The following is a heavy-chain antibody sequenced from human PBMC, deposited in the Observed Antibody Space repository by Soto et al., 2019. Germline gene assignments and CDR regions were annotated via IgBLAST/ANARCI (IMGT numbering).Heavy chain of an antibody. Sequence: QVQLQESGPGLVKPSETLSLTCTVSGGSISSYYWSWIRQPPGKGLEWIGYIYYSGSTNYNPSLKSRVTISVDTTKNQSSLKLSSVTDADTAVYYCARHNSYGSGSYYCIGYYYYIDVRGKGTTVTVSS. J-gene: IGHJ6*03. CDR1: GGSISSYY. D-gene: IGHD3-10*01. CDR2: IYYSGST. CDR3: ARHNSYGSGSYYCIGYYYYIDV. V-gene: IGHV4-59*08.